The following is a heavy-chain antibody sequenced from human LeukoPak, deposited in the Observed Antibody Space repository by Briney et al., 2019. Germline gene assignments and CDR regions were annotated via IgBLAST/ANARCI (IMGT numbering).Heavy chain of an antibody. Sequence: KASETLSLTCTVSGGSIGSSCYCWSWIRQHPGKGLEWIGYIYYSGSTYYNPSLKSRPTISVDTSKNQFSLKLSSVTAADTAVYYCARAIRIVGATRFDYWGQGTLVTVSS. J-gene: IGHJ4*02. D-gene: IGHD1-26*01. CDR2: IYYSGST. CDR1: GGSIGSSCYC. CDR3: ARAIRIVGATRFDY. V-gene: IGHV4-31*03.